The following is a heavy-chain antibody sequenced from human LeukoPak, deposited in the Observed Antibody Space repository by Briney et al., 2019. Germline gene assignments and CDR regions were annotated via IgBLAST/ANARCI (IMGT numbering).Heavy chain of an antibody. CDR3: AKDPDYYGSGSYSKGFDY. CDR2: ITVSGGST. V-gene: IGHV3-23*01. CDR1: GFNFPNYV. Sequence: GGSLRLSCAASGFNFPNYVMSWVRQAPGKGLEWVSAITVSGGSTFYADSVKGRFTISRDNSKNTLYLQLNSLRAEDTAVYYCAKDPDYYGSGSYSKGFDYWGQGTLVTVSS. D-gene: IGHD3-10*01. J-gene: IGHJ4*02.